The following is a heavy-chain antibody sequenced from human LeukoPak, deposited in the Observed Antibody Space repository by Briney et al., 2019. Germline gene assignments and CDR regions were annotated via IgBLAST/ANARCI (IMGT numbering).Heavy chain of an antibody. CDR1: GFTFDDYA. CDR2: ISWNSGSI. V-gene: IGHV3-9*01. CDR3: AKDMAASRSYYLDY. Sequence: GGSLRLSCAASGFTFDDYAMHWVRQAPGKGLEWVSGISWNSGSIGYAGSLKGRFTISRDDAKNSLYLQMNSLRAEDTAFYYCAKDMAASRSYYLDYWGQGTLVTVSS. J-gene: IGHJ4*02. D-gene: IGHD1-26*01.